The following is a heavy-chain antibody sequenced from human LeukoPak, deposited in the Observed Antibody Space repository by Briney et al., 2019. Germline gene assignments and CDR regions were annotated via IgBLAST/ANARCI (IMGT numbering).Heavy chain of an antibody. CDR2: ISSSSSTI. J-gene: IGHJ6*02. V-gene: IGHV3-48*01. CDR3: ASWMTTVNYGMDV. CDR1: GFTFSSYS. D-gene: IGHD4-17*01. Sequence: GGSLRLSCTASGFTFSSYSMNWVRQAPGKGLEWVSYISSSSSTIYYADSVKGRFTISRDNAKNSLYLQMNSLRAEDTAVYYCASWMTTVNYGMDVWGQGTTVTVSS.